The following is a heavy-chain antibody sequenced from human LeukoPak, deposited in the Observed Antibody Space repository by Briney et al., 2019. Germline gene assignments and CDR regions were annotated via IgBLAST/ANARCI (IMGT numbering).Heavy chain of an antibody. V-gene: IGHV3-49*04. Sequence: GGSLRLSCTGSGFTFGAHSMAWVRQAPGKGPEWVGFIRGKAYGGATGYTASVKGRFTISRDDSKSIVYLQMNSLRTEDTAVYYCICLTDPFDYWGQGTLVTVSS. CDR3: ICLTDPFDY. CDR2: IRGKAYGGAT. J-gene: IGHJ4*02. CDR1: GFTFGAHS.